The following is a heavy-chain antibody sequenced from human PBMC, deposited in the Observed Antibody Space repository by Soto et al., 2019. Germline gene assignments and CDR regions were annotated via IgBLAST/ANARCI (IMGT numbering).Heavy chain of an antibody. CDR1: GFSLTRYW. D-gene: IGHD2-15*01. CDR3: TRWDGRCSGGSCFFES. CDR2: INEDGTKR. J-gene: IGHJ4*02. V-gene: IGHV3-7*01. Sequence: GGSLRLSCIASGFSLTRYWMSWVRQTPGKGLEWVAKINEDGTKRDYMESVEGRFTISRDNAKNSLSLQMNSLRADDTAVSYLTRWDGRCSGGSCFFESWSKGMLVTVS.